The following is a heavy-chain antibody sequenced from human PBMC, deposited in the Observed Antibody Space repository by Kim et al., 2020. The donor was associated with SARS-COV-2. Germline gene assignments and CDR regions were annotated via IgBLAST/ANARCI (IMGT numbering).Heavy chain of an antibody. J-gene: IGHJ3*02. D-gene: IGHD3-9*01. Sequence: PSLKSRVTISVDTSKNQFSLKLSSVTAADTAVYYCARTPGRYFDLNAFDIWGQGTMVTVSS. V-gene: IGHV4-59*01. CDR3: ARTPGRYFDLNAFDI.